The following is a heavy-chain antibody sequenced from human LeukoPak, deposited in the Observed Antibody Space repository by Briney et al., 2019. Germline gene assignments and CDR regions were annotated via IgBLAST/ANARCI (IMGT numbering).Heavy chain of an antibody. CDR1: GYTFTTYD. CDR2: MNPNSGDT. Sequence: ASVKVSCKSSGYTFTTYDITWVRQANGQGLEWMGWMNPNSGDTAYAQKFQGRVAMTRDTSLSTAYMELSSLRSEDTAVYYCARGLGDYYDTSDYYYAVPAHWGQGTLVTVSS. J-gene: IGHJ4*02. CDR3: ARGLGDYYDTSDYYYAVPAH. V-gene: IGHV1-8*01. D-gene: IGHD3-22*01.